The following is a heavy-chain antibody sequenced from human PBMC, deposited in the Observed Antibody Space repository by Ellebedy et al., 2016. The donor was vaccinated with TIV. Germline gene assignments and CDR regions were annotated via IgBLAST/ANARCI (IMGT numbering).Heavy chain of an antibody. Sequence: GESLKISCAASGFTFSSNWMSWVRQAPGKGLEWVANIKQDGNEQYYVDSVKGRFTISRDNAKNLLFLQMNSLRAEDTAVYYCARDKLQNAVAGSNFDYWGQGALVTVSS. CDR2: IKQDGNEQ. CDR1: GFTFSSNW. CDR3: ARDKLQNAVAGSNFDY. D-gene: IGHD6-19*01. V-gene: IGHV3-7*01. J-gene: IGHJ4*02.